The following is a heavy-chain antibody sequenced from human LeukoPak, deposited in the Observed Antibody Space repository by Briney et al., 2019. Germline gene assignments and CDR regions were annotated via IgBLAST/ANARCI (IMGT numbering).Heavy chain of an antibody. CDR3: AASWNDERCFDP. CDR1: GGSISRYY. CDR2: IFNIGPA. V-gene: IGHV4-4*07. J-gene: IGHJ5*02. Sequence: SETLSLTCTVSGGSISRYYWTWIRQPAGKGLEWIGRIFNIGPANYNPSFKSRVTISRDTSKNDFSLNLNSVTAADTAVYYCAASWNDERCFDPWGQGTLVIVSS. D-gene: IGHD1-1*01.